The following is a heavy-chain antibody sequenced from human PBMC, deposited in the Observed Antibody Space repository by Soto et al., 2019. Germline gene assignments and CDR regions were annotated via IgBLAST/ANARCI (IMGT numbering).Heavy chain of an antibody. V-gene: IGHV4-4*02. CDR1: GGSMSSSNW. Sequence: SETLSLTCTVSGGSMSSSNWWNWVRQPPGKGLEWIGETHHSGRTNYNPSLKSRVTISVDRSKNHFSLNLSSVTAADKAVYYRARSEATVLDYWGKGTLVTVS. J-gene: IGHJ4*02. D-gene: IGHD4-17*01. CDR3: ARSEATVLDY. CDR2: THHSGRT.